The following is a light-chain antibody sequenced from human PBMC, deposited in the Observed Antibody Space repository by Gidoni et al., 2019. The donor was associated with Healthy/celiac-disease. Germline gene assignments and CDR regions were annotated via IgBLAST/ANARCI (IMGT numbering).Light chain of an antibody. J-gene: IGKJ5*01. V-gene: IGKV1D-13*01. Sequence: AIQLTQSPSSLSASVGDRVTITCRASQGISSALAWYQQKPGKAPKLLIYDASSLESGVPSRFSGSGSGTDFTLTISSLQPEDFATYYCQQFNNYPQVTFGQXTRLEIK. CDR2: DAS. CDR3: QQFNNYPQVT. CDR1: QGISSA.